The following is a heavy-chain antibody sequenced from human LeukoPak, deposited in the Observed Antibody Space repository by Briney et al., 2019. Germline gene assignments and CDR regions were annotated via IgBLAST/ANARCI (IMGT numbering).Heavy chain of an antibody. J-gene: IGHJ4*02. CDR2: ISFDGKVS. CDR3: AREPRSNYFFDY. V-gene: IGHV3-30*03. CDR1: GFTFNRYG. D-gene: IGHD1-1*01. Sequence: GGSLRLSCAASGFTFNRYGMHWVRQAPGKGLEWVAVISFDGKVSYYADSVKGRFTISRDNSKNTLDLQMNSLRPEDTAVYYCAREPRSNYFFDYWGQGTLVTVSS.